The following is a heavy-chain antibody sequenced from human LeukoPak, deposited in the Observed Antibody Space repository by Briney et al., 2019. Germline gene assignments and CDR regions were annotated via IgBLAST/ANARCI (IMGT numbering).Heavy chain of an antibody. V-gene: IGHV4-30-2*01. CDR2: IYHSGST. J-gene: IGHJ4*02. D-gene: IGHD3-10*01. CDR3: ARALLYGSGLFDY. CDR1: GGSISSGGYS. Sequence: SETLSLTCAVSGGSISSGGYSWSWIRQPPGKGLEWIGYIYHSGSTYYNPSLKSRVTISVDRSKNQFSLKLSSVTAADTAVYYCARALLYGSGLFDYWGQGTLVTVSS.